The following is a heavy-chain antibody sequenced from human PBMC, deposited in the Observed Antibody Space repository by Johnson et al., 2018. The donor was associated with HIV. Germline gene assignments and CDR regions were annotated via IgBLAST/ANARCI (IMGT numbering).Heavy chain of an antibody. D-gene: IGHD6-13*01. CDR1: GFTFDDYG. CDR2: INNDGGST. Sequence: MLLVESGGGLVQPGRSLRLSCAASGFTFDDYGMTWVRQPPGKGLVWVSRINNDGGSTTYADSVKGRFTISRDNAKNTLYLQMNSLRAEDTAVYYCARGGIAAAGDAFDIWGQGTMVTVSS. CDR3: ARGGIAAAGDAFDI. V-gene: IGHV3-74*03. J-gene: IGHJ3*02.